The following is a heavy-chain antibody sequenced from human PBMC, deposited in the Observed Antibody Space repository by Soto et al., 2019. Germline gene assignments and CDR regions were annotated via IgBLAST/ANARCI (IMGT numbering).Heavy chain of an antibody. CDR2: INADYGNT. D-gene: IGHD3-22*01. V-gene: IGHV1-18*01. Sequence: GASVKVSCKASGYTFYSHSISWVRQAPGQGLEWMGRINADYGNTQYAQKFEDRVTMTTATSTNTVFLELRSLKSDDTAIYYCARDRLRGYDSSGFYSWGQGTMVTVSS. CDR1: GYTFYSHS. J-gene: IGHJ4*02. CDR3: ARDRLRGYDSSGFYS.